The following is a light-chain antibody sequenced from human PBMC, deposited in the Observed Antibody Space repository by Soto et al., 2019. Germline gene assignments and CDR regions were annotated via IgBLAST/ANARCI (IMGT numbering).Light chain of an antibody. CDR2: DVS. V-gene: IGLV2-11*01. CDR1: SSDIGGYNF. Sequence: QSALTQPRSVSGSPGQSVTISCTGTSSDIGGYNFVSWYQQHPGKAPKVMLYDVSKRPSGVPDHFSGSKSGNTASLTISGLQADDEADYYCCSYAGSYTLVFGGGTKLTVL. CDR3: CSYAGSYTLV. J-gene: IGLJ2*01.